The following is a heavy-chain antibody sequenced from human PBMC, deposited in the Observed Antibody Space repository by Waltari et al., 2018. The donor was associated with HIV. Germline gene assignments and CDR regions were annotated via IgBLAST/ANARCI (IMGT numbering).Heavy chain of an antibody. Sequence: EVQLVESGGGLVQPGGSLRLSCAASGFTFTTSWVHWVRQAPGKGLVGVSRINPDGTDTRYADSVKGRFTISRDNAKNTVYLQVNSLRGEDTSVYYCARGKDCGGSTCDGYHYYGMDVWGQGTTVTVSS. CDR3: ARGKDCGGSTCDGYHYYGMDV. CDR2: INPDGTDT. J-gene: IGHJ6*02. V-gene: IGHV3-74*01. D-gene: IGHD2-15*01. CDR1: GFTFTTSW.